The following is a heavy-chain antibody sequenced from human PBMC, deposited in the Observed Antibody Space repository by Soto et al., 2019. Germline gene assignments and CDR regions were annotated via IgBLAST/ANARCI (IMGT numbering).Heavy chain of an antibody. V-gene: IGHV1-46*01. CDR3: ARVQEVVRWTRDAFDI. D-gene: IGHD2-15*01. Sequence: QVQLVQSGAEVKKPGASVKVSCKASGYTFTSYYMHWVRQAPGQGLEWMGIINPSGGSKSYAQKFQGRVTMTRDTSTSTVYKERSSLRSEDTAVYYCARVQEVVRWTRDAFDIWGQGTMVTVSS. CDR2: INPSGGSK. J-gene: IGHJ3*02. CDR1: GYTFTSYY.